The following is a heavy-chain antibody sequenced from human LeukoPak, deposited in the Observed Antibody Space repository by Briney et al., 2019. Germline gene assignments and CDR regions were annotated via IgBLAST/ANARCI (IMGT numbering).Heavy chain of an antibody. D-gene: IGHD6-19*01. V-gene: IGHV1-69*06. CDR1: LGTFSSYA. J-gene: IGHJ4*02. CDR3: ARDQVAGSIDY. CDR2: IIPIFGTA. Sequence: GASVKVSCQASLGTFSSYAISWVRQAPGQGLEWMGGIIPIFGTANYAQKFQGRVTITADKSTSTAYMEPSSLRSEDTAVYYCARDQVAGSIDYWGQGTLVTVSS.